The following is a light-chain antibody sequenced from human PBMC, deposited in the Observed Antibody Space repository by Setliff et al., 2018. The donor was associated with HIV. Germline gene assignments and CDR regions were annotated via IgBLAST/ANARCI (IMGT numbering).Light chain of an antibody. CDR1: SSDVGSRYNY. Sequence: QSALTQPASVSGSPGQSITISCTGTSSDVGSRYNYVSWHQQHPGKAPKLMIYDVSNRPSGLSDRFSGSKSGNTASLTISGLQAEDEADYYCSSYTTSSTVFGGGTK. V-gene: IGLV2-14*03. CDR2: DVS. J-gene: IGLJ2*01. CDR3: SSYTTSSTV.